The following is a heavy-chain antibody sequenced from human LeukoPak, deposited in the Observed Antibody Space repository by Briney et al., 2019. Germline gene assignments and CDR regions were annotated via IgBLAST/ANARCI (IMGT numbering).Heavy chain of an antibody. CDR1: GFTFSSYA. D-gene: IGHD3-22*01. V-gene: IGHV3-30-3*01. Sequence: GGSLRLSCAASGFTFSSYAMHWVRQAPGKGLEWVAVISYDGSNKYYADSVKGRFTISRDNSKNTLYLQMNSLRAEDTAVYYCARATYDSRLYYFDYWGQGTLVTVSS. CDR3: ARATYDSRLYYFDY. CDR2: ISYDGSNK. J-gene: IGHJ4*02.